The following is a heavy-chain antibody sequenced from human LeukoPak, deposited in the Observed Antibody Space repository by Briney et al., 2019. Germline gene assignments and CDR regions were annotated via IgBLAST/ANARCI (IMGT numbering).Heavy chain of an antibody. V-gene: IGHV4-59*08. CDR3: ARHHSSGWSLFDY. J-gene: IGHJ4*02. CDR2: IYCSGST. Sequence: RASETLSLTCTVSGGSISSYYWSWIRQPPGKGLEWIGYIYCSGSTNYNASLKSRVTISVDTSKNQFSLKLSSVTAADTAVYYCARHHSSGWSLFDYWGQGTLVTVSS. D-gene: IGHD6-19*01. CDR1: GGSISSYY.